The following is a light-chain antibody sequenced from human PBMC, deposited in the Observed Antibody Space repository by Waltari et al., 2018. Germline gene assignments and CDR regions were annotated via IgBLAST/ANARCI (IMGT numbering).Light chain of an antibody. CDR2: DVS. J-gene: IGLJ2*01. V-gene: IGLV2-11*01. CDR1: SRDGGVYNY. CDR3: CSYAGSYTFVV. Sequence: QSALTQPRSVSGSPGQSVTISCTGTSRDGGVYNYVSLNHQDPGKAPKLMIYDVSKRPSGVPDRFSGSKSGNTSSLTISGLQAEDEADYYCCSYAGSYTFVVFGGGTKLTVL.